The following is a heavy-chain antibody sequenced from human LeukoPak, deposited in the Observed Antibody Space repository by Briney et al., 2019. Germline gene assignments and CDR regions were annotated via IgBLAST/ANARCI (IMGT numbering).Heavy chain of an antibody. J-gene: IGHJ3*02. D-gene: IGHD2-2*01. CDR1: GRSFRGYY. CDR3: ARTAFCSSTSCSSDAFDI. Sequence: PSETLSLTCAVYGRSFRGYYWSWIRQPPGKGLEWIGEINHSGSTNYNPSLKSRVTISVDTSKNQFSLKLSSVTAADTAVYYCARTAFCSSTSCSSDAFDIWGQGAMVTVSS. V-gene: IGHV4-34*01. CDR2: INHSGST.